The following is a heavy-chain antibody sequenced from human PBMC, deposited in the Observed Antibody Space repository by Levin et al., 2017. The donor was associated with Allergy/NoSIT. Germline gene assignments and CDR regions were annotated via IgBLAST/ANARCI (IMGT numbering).Heavy chain of an antibody. D-gene: IGHD3-22*01. CDR2: ISYDGSNK. J-gene: IGHJ4*02. CDR1: GFTFSSYG. Sequence: GESLKISCAASGFTFSSYGMHWVRQAPGKGLEWVAVISYDGSNKYYADSVKGRFTISRDNSKNTLYLQMNSLRAEDTAVYYCAKGTYYYDSSGYFDYWGQGTLVTVSS. CDR3: AKGTYYYDSSGYFDY. V-gene: IGHV3-30*18.